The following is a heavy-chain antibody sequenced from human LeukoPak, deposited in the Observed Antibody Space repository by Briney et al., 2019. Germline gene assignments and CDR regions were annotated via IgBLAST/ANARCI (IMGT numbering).Heavy chain of an antibody. CDR1: GFTFSSYG. CDR3: ARAWFGEPHVHFDY. CDR2: IRYDGSNK. Sequence: PGGSRRFSCAASGFTFSSYGMHWVRQAPGKGLEWVAFIRYDGSNKYYADSVKGRFTISRDNSKNTLYLQMNSLRAEDTAVYYCARAWFGEPHVHFDYWGQGTLVTVSS. V-gene: IGHV3-30*02. J-gene: IGHJ4*02. D-gene: IGHD3-10*01.